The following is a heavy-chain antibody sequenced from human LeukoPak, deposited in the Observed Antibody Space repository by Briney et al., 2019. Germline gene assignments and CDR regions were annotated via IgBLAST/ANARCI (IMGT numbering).Heavy chain of an antibody. CDR2: INHSGST. D-gene: IGHD1-26*01. V-gene: IGHV4-34*01. J-gene: IGHJ4*02. CDR1: GGSFSGYY. CDR3: ARGRSGSWYYFDY. Sequence: SETLSLTCAVYGGSFSGYYWSWIRQPPGKGLEWIGEINHSGSTNYNPSLKSRVTISVDTSKNQFSLKLSSVTAADTAVYYCARGRSGSWYYFDYWGQGTLVTVSS.